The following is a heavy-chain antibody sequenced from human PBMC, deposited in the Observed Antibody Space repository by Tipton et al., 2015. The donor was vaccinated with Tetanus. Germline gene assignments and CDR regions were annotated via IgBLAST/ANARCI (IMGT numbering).Heavy chain of an antibody. Sequence: QSGAEVKMPGASVRVSCKASGYTFTSFYLHWVRQAPGQGLECMGIINPSGGDARYAQKFQGRITIIRDTSTTTVYMELSSLRSEDTAVYYCAINSGWFDAFDIWGQGTMVTVSS. CDR3: AINSGWFDAFDI. D-gene: IGHD6-19*01. CDR1: GYTFTSFY. V-gene: IGHV1-46*03. CDR2: INPSGGDA. J-gene: IGHJ3*02.